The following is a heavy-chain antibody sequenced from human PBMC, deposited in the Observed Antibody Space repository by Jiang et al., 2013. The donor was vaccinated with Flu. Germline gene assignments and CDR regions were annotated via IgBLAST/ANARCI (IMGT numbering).Heavy chain of an antibody. J-gene: IGHJ4*02. V-gene: IGHV3-30*18. CDR3: AKVGVAAAGNFDY. Sequence: LVESGGGVVQPGRSLRLSCAASGFTFSSYGMHWVRQAPGKGLEWVAVISYDGSNKYYADSVKGRFTISRDNSKNTLYLQMNSLRAEDTAVYYCAKVGVAAAGNFDYWGQGTLVTVSS. CDR2: ISYDGSNK. CDR1: GFTFSSYG. D-gene: IGHD6-13*01.